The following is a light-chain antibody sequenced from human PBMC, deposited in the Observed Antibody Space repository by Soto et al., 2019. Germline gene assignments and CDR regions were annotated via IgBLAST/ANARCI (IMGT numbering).Light chain of an antibody. J-gene: IGKJ2*01. Sequence: EIVLTQSPGTLSLSPGERATLSCRASQSVSSSYLAWYQQKPGQAPRLLIYGASSRATGIPDRFSGSGSGTDCTLTISRLEPEGFAVYYCQPYGSSPTFGQGTKLEIK. CDR3: QPYGSSPT. CDR2: GAS. V-gene: IGKV3-20*01. CDR1: QSVSSSY.